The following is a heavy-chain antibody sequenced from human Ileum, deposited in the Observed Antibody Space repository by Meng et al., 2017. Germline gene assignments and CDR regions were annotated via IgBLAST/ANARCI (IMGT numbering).Heavy chain of an antibody. CDR3: ARGHGGSTTQFMDF. V-gene: IGHV3-48*03. D-gene: IGHD1-26*01. J-gene: IGHJ4*02. CDR1: GFTFINFE. CDR2: ISYSGSDI. Sequence: GGSLRLSCAASGFTFINFEMNWVRQAPGKGREWISYISYSGSDIYYADSVLGRFTISRDNAQNSLYLQMSSLRADDTGIYYCARGHGGSTTQFMDFWGQGTLVTVSS.